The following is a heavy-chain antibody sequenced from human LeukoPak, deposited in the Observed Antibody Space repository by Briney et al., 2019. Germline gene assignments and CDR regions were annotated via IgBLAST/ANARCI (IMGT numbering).Heavy chain of an antibody. J-gene: IGHJ4*02. CDR1: GGTFSSYA. Sequence: ASVKVSCKASGGTFSSYAISWVRQAPGQGLEWMGRIIPILGIAIYAQKFQGRVTITADKSTSTAYMELSSLRSEDTAVYYCARLLDTYYDILTGYYGGPYFDYWGQGTLVTVSS. CDR2: IIPILGIA. CDR3: ARLLDTYYDILTGYYGGPYFDY. V-gene: IGHV1-69*04. D-gene: IGHD3-9*01.